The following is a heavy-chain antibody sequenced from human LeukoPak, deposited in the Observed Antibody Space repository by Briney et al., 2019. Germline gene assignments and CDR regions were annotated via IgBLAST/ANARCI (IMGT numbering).Heavy chain of an antibody. CDR2: IIPIFGTA. Sequence: ASVKVSCKASGGTFSSYAISWVRQAPGQGLEWMGGIIPIFGTANYAQKFRGRVTITADESTSTAYMELSSLRSEDTAVYYCARDLTGYDLGSDYWGQGTLVTVSS. D-gene: IGHD3-9*01. V-gene: IGHV1-69*13. CDR3: ARDLTGYDLGSDY. CDR1: GGTFSSYA. J-gene: IGHJ4*02.